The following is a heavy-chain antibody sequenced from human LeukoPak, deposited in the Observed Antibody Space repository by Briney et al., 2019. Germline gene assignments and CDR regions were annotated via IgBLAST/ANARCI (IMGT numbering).Heavy chain of an antibody. V-gene: IGHV5-51*01. J-gene: IGHJ4*02. Sequence: GESLKISCQGSEYSFATYWIAWLRQVPGKGLGWIRIIYPSDSDTRYSPSFQAQVTISADKTIKTAYLQWSSLKASDTAMYYCARPLQGIVGATGFDYWGQGTLVTVSS. D-gene: IGHD1-26*01. CDR1: EYSFATYW. CDR3: ARPLQGIVGATGFDY. CDR2: IYPSDSDT.